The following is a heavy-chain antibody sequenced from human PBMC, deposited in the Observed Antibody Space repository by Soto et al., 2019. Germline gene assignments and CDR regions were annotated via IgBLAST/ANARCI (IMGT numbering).Heavy chain of an antibody. J-gene: IGHJ5*02. Sequence: EVQLLESGGGLVQPGGSLRLSCAASGFTFSSYAMSWVRQAPGKGLEWVSTISFSGGSTYYAGSVKGRFTISRDNSKNPLYLQMYGLRAEETAVYYCAKGDAYYELPNWFDPWGQGTLVTVSS. CDR2: ISFSGGST. D-gene: IGHD3-3*01. CDR1: GFTFSSYA. V-gene: IGHV3-23*01. CDR3: AKGDAYYELPNWFDP.